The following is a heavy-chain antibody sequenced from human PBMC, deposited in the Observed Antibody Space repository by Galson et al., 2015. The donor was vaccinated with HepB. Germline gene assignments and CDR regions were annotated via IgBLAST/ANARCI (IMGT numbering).Heavy chain of an antibody. CDR3: ATEDCSGGLCLGH. J-gene: IGHJ4*02. V-gene: IGHV3-21*01. Sequence: SLRLSCAPSGFTLSTYNMNWVRQAPGRGLEWVSSISSASSYIYYRDSVKGRFTISRDNANNSLYLQMNSLRAEDTAVYYCATEDCSGGLCLGHWGQGTLVTVSS. D-gene: IGHD2-15*01. CDR1: GFTLSTYN. CDR2: ISSASSYI.